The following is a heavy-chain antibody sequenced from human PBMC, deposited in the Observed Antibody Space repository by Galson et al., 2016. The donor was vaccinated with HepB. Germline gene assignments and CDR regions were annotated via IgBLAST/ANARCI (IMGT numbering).Heavy chain of an antibody. V-gene: IGHV4-59*08. CDR3: ARRRDMGSSDDCSDFYWMDT. D-gene: IGHD3-10*01. CDR2: IHYSGVT. CDR1: GASISDSD. Sequence: SETLSPTCTVSGASISDSDWNWIRQSPGKGLEWIGHIHYSGVTKYDPSVRSRVTISFDTPKDQFSLKFGSVTAADAAVYFCARRRDMGSSDDCSDFYWMDTWGQGIRVTVSS. J-gene: IGHJ5*02.